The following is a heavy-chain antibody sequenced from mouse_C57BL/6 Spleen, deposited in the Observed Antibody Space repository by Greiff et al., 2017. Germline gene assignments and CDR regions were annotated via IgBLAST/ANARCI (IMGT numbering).Heavy chain of an antibody. D-gene: IGHD1-1*01. Sequence: QVQLQQPGAELVKPGASVKLSCKASGYTFTSYWMHWVKQRPGQGLEWIGMIRPNSGSTNYNEKFKSKATLTVDKSSSTAYMQLSSLTSEDSAVYYCARGDYGSSYDWYFDVWGTGTTVTVSS. CDR2: IRPNSGST. CDR3: ARGDYGSSYDWYFDV. V-gene: IGHV1-64*01. CDR1: GYTFTSYW. J-gene: IGHJ1*03.